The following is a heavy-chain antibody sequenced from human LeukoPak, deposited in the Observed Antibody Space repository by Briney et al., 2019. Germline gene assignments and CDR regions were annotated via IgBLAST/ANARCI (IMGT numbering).Heavy chain of an antibody. Sequence: SETLSLTCTVSGGSISSYYWSWIRQPPGKGLEWIGYIYYSGSTNYNPSLKSRVSIAVDTSKNQFSLKLSSVTAADTAVYYCARGDIAVAEYFQHWGQGTLVTVSS. CDR1: GGSISSYY. J-gene: IGHJ1*01. V-gene: IGHV4-59*01. CDR2: IYYSGST. CDR3: ARGDIAVAEYFQH. D-gene: IGHD6-19*01.